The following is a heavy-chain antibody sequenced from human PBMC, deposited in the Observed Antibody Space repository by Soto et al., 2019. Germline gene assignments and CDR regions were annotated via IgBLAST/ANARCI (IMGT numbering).Heavy chain of an antibody. V-gene: IGHV3-21*01. Sequence: GESLKISCAASGFTFSSYSMHWVRQAPGKGLEWVSSISSSSSYIYYADSVKGRFTISRDNAKNSLYLQMNSLRAEDTAVYYCARETYYYDSSGYFGTYDAFDIWGQGTMVTVSS. CDR3: ARETYYYDSSGYFGTYDAFDI. D-gene: IGHD3-22*01. CDR2: ISSSSSYI. CDR1: GFTFSSYS. J-gene: IGHJ3*02.